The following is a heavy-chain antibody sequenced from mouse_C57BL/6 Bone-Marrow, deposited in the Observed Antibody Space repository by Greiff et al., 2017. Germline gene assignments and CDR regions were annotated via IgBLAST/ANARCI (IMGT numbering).Heavy chain of an antibody. J-gene: IGHJ2*01. CDR2: IDPSDSYT. Sequence: QVQLQQPGAELVRPGTSVKLSCTASGYTFTSYWMHWVKQRPGQGLEWIGVIDPSDSYTNYNQKFKGKATLTVDTSSSTAYMQLSSLTSADAAVYYCARVGYFDYWGQGTTLTVSS. V-gene: IGHV1-59*01. CDR3: ARVGYFDY. CDR1: GYTFTSYW.